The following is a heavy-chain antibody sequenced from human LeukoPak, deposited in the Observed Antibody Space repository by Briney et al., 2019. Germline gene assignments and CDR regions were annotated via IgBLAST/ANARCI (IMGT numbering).Heavy chain of an antibody. Sequence: SETLSLTCSVSGVSITSYYWNWIRQSPGKGLEWLGNIHSRGTTNYNPSLKSRVTLSLDTSKSQFALKVTSVTAADTAVYYCARDEYGDFQGFDFWGQGTRVTVSS. J-gene: IGHJ4*02. V-gene: IGHV4-59*13. D-gene: IGHD4-17*01. CDR1: GVSITSYY. CDR2: IHSRGTT. CDR3: ARDEYGDFQGFDF.